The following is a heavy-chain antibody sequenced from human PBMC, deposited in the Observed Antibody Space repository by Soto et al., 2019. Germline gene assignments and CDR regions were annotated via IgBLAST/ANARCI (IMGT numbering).Heavy chain of an antibody. D-gene: IGHD3-10*01. V-gene: IGHV1-69*01. CDR2: VSPLFGAA. Sequence: QVQLVQSGAEVRKPGSSVKVSCKASGGSLKGYGIGWVRQAPGQGLEWMGGVSPLFGAANYAQKFQARVTIIADASTSTVNMELSSLTSEDTALYYCARVLYYASENYSPYAMDVWGQGTPVTVSS. CDR3: ARVLYYASENYSPYAMDV. CDR1: GGSLKGYG. J-gene: IGHJ6*02.